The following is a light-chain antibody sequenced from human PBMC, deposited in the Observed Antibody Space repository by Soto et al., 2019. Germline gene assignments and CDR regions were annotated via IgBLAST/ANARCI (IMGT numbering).Light chain of an antibody. CDR1: QSVGSY. J-gene: IGKJ1*01. CDR2: ETS. Sequence: EIVLTQSPATLSLYPGERATLSCRASQSVGSYLTWYQQKPGQAPRLLIYETSKRATGIPARFSGSGSGTDFTLTISSLEPEDFAVYYCQQRSSWPRTFGQGTKVDIK. V-gene: IGKV3-11*01. CDR3: QQRSSWPRT.